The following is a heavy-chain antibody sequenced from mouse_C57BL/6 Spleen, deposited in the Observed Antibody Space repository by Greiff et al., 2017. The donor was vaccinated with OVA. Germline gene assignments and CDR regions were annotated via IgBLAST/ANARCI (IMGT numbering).Heavy chain of an antibody. CDR2: LYPGSGST. CDR3: ARSTTVVATGAY. J-gene: IGHJ3*01. D-gene: IGHD1-1*01. CDR1: GYTFTSYW. V-gene: IGHV1-55*01. Sequence: QVQLKQSGAELVKPGASVKMSCKASGYTFTSYWITWVKQRPGQGLEWIGDLYPGSGSTNYNEKFKSKATLTVDTSSSTAYMQLSSLTSEDSAVYYCARSTTVVATGAYWGQGTLVTVSA.